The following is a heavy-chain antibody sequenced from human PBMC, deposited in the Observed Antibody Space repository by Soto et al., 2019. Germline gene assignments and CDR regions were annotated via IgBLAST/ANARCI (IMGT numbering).Heavy chain of an antibody. V-gene: IGHV1-8*01. D-gene: IGHD3-3*01. CDR1: GYTFTSYD. CDR2: MNPNSGNT. CDR3: ARGPSQGFWSGYARNWFDP. Sequence: QVQLVQSGAEVKKPGASVKVSCKASGYTFTSYDINWVRQATGQGLEWMGWMNPNSGNTGYAQKFQGRVTMTRNTSISTAYMELSSLRSEDTAVYYCARGPSQGFWSGYARNWFDPWGQGTLVTVSS. J-gene: IGHJ5*02.